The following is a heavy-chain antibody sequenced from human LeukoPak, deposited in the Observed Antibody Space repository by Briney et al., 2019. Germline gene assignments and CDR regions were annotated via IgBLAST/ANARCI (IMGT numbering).Heavy chain of an antibody. V-gene: IGHV3-23*01. CDR1: GFTFSNYA. D-gene: IGHD3-22*01. J-gene: IGHJ4*02. Sequence: GGSLRLSCEAFGFTFSNYAMSWVRQAPGKGLEWVSTISGSGGSTYYVDSVKGRFTISRENSKKTVYLQMNSLRAEDIAVYYCAKGLYHDDNAGGYFDYWGQGALVSVSS. CDR2: ISGSGGST. CDR3: AKGLYHDDNAGGYFDY.